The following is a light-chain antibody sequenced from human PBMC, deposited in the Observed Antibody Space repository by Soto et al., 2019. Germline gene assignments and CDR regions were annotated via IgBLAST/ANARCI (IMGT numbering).Light chain of an antibody. CDR1: QSVSRK. CDR3: QQYNTWTSIT. V-gene: IGKV3-15*01. CDR2: DTS. J-gene: IGKJ5*01. Sequence: DIVLTHSPGTLCVSPGERSTLSCRASQSVSRKLVWYQQKPGQAPRLLIYDTSTRATGIPARFSGSGSGTEFTLTISSLQSEDFAVYYCQQYNTWTSITFGQGTRLEIK.